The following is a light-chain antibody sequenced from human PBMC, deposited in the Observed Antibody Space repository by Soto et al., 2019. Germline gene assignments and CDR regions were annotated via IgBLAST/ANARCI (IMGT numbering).Light chain of an antibody. CDR3: HQYGQSPWT. Sequence: IVLTQTTGSQSWSKGESATRSCTASQSVSNSYVAWYQQIPGQAPRLLFFGASNRATAIPDRFSGSGSGTDFTLTISRLEPEDFALYYCHQYGQSPWTIGQGTMVDIK. J-gene: IGKJ1*01. CDR1: QSVSNSY. CDR2: GAS. V-gene: IGKV3-20*01.